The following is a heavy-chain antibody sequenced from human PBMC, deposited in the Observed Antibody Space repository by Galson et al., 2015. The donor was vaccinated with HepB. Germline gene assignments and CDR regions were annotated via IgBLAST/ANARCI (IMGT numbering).Heavy chain of an antibody. V-gene: IGHV1-69*13. Sequence: SVKVSCKASGGPFISHSINWVRQAPGQGLEWMGGIIPIFGSANYAQNFQGRVTISADESTSTAYMELSSLRSEDTAVYYCAKKYNINEYWDQGTLVAVS. CDR1: GGPFISHS. CDR2: IIPIFGSA. CDR3: AKKYNINEY. J-gene: IGHJ4*02. D-gene: IGHD1-14*01.